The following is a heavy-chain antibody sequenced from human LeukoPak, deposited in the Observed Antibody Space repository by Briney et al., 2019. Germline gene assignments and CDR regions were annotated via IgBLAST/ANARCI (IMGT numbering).Heavy chain of an antibody. CDR1: GYTFTGYY. CDR2: INPNSGGT. V-gene: IGHV1-2*06. Sequence: ASVKVSCKASGYTFTGYYIHWVRQAPGQGLEWMGRINPNSGGTNYAQKFQGRVTMTRDTSISTAYMELSSLRSDDTAMYYCAREVGVGATTSLSYWAQRALVTVSS. CDR3: AREVGVGATTSLSY. J-gene: IGHJ4*02. D-gene: IGHD1-26*01.